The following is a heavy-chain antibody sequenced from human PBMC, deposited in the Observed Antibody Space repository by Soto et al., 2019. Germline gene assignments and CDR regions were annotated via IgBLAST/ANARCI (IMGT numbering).Heavy chain of an antibody. CDR1: GYTFTSYA. V-gene: IGHV1-3*01. Sequence: ASVKVSCKASGYTFTSYAMHWVRQAPGQRLEWMGWINAGNGNTKYSQKFQGRVTITRDTSASTAYMELSSLRSEDTAVYYCARIVVVVAATDYYGMDVWGQGTTVTVSS. CDR2: INAGNGNT. J-gene: IGHJ6*02. D-gene: IGHD2-15*01. CDR3: ARIVVVVAATDYYGMDV.